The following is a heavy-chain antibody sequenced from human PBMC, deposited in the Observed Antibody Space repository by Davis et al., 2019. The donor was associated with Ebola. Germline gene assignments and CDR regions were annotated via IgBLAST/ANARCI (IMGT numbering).Heavy chain of an antibody. CDR2: ISAYNGNT. CDR1: GYSFSNYG. J-gene: IGHJ3*02. V-gene: IGHV1-18*01. Sequence: AASVKVSCKASGYSFSNYGIAWVRHAPGRGLEWLGWISAYNGNTNYAQKLQGRVTMTTDTSTSTAHMELRSLRSDGTAVYYCARDPYYYDSSGPLGDAFDIWGQGTMVTVSS. D-gene: IGHD3-22*01. CDR3: ARDPYYYDSSGPLGDAFDI.